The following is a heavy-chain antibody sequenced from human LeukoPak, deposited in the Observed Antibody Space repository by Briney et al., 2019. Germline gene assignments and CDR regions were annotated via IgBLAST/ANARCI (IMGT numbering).Heavy chain of an antibody. D-gene: IGHD2-21*02. CDR3: ARDRRETYCGGDCYSGSIDY. J-gene: IGHJ4*02. V-gene: IGHV3-74*01. CDR1: GFTFSNYYW. CDR2: INSDGSIT. Sequence: GRSLRLXCAASGFTFSNYYWMHWVRQAPGKGLVWVSRINSDGSITSYADSVKGRFTISRDNAKNTLYLQMNTLRAEDTAVYYCARDRRETYCGGDCYSGSIDYWGQGTLVTVSS.